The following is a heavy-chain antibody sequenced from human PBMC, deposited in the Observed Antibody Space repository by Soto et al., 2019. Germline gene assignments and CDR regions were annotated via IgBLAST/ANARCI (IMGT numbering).Heavy chain of an antibody. CDR3: AREGEYYGSGSLLDY. D-gene: IGHD3-10*01. CDR1: GGSISSYY. J-gene: IGHJ4*02. Sequence: QVQLQESGPGLVKPSETLSLTCTVSGGSISSYYWSWIRQPPGKGLEWIGYIYYSGSTNYNPSLKSRVTISVDTSKNQFPLKLSSVTAADTAVYYCAREGEYYGSGSLLDYWGQGTLVTVSS. CDR2: IYYSGST. V-gene: IGHV4-59*01.